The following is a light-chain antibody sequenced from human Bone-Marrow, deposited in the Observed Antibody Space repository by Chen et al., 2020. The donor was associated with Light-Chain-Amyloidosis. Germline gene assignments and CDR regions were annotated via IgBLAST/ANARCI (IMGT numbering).Light chain of an antibody. V-gene: IGKV1-12*01. Sequence: DIQMTQSPPSVSASLGDTVTITCRASQAINTWVAWYQQKPGEAPKLLIYAASSFHSGDPSRFRGSGSGTEFTLTIRRLQPDDVATYYCQHGVSFPLTFGGGTKV. J-gene: IGKJ4*01. CDR3: QHGVSFPLT. CDR2: AAS. CDR1: QAINTW.